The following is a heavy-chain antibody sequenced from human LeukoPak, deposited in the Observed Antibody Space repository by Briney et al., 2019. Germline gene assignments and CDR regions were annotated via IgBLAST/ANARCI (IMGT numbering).Heavy chain of an antibody. Sequence: GGSLRLSCAASGFTFSSYGMHWVRQAPGKGLEWGAVIWYDGSNKYYADSVKGRFTISRDNSKNTLYLQMNSLRAEDTAVYYCAKDGIAVAGWFDPWGQGTLVTVSS. J-gene: IGHJ5*02. CDR1: GFTFSSYG. D-gene: IGHD6-19*01. CDR2: IWYDGSNK. V-gene: IGHV3-33*06. CDR3: AKDGIAVAGWFDP.